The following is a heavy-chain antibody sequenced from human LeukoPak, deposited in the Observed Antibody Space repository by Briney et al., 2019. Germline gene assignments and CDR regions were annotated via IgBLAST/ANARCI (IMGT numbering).Heavy chain of an antibody. J-gene: IGHJ4*02. Sequence: GGSLRLSCAASGITVSDNFMSWVRQAPGEGPEWVAAIYSGGDTKNADSVKGRFTISRDNYQNTVYLQMNSLRAEDTAVYYCARDPPGGGYWGQGPLVTVSS. CDR1: GITVSDNF. V-gene: IGHV3-66*02. D-gene: IGHD1-26*01. CDR2: IYSGGDT. CDR3: ARDPPGGGY.